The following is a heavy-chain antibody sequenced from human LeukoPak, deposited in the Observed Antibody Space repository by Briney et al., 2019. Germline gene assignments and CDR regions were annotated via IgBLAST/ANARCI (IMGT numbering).Heavy chain of an antibody. CDR2: ISAHSGKT. CDR3: ARVGSSGLLAEFNY. J-gene: IGHJ4*02. D-gene: IGHD6-6*01. CDR1: GFTFTTYG. Sequence: ASVKVSCKASGFTFTTYGFSWVRQAPGQGLEWVGWISAHSGKTDSAQKFQGRVTMTTDTPTSTAYMELTSLRSDDTAEYYCARVGSSGLLAEFNYWGQGTRVTVSS. V-gene: IGHV1-18*01.